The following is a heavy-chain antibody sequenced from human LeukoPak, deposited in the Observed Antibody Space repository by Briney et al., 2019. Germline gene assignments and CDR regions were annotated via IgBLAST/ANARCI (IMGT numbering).Heavy chain of an antibody. CDR3: AKDDYYDTSGYRD. J-gene: IGHJ4*02. D-gene: IGHD3-22*01. Sequence: GGSLRLSCEASGFTFSSYGMHRVRQAPGKGLEWVAVISYDVGKKYYADSVKGRFTISRDNSKNTLYLQVNSLRAEDTAVYYCAKDDYYDTSGYRDWGQGTLVTVSS. CDR2: ISYDVGKK. V-gene: IGHV3-30*18. CDR1: GFTFSSYG.